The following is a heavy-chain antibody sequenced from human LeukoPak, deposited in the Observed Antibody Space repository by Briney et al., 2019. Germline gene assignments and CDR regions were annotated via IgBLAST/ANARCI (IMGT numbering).Heavy chain of an antibody. CDR3: VRQIGAGAFDL. CDR2: ISIAGEI. D-gene: IGHD6-19*01. CDR1: EGTLSGYF. J-gene: IGHJ2*01. Sequence: SETLSLTCAVYEGTLSGYFWTWVRQPPGKGLGWIGEISIAGEINYNPSLRSRATISIDTTKNQFSLTLTSVMVADTAEYYCVRQIGAGAFDLWGR. V-gene: IGHV4-34*01.